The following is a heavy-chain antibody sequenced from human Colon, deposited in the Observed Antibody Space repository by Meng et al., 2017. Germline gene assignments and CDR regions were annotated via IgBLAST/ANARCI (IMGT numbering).Heavy chain of an antibody. CDR1: GASITSDIC. CDR3: GRNQGRQLINH. V-gene: IGHV4-4*02. J-gene: IGHJ4*02. D-gene: IGHD1-1*01. Sequence: QVQFACSGPGLGDPSGALSLTCTGSGASITSDICWSWVRQPPGKGLEWIGEVYHRGDTNYNPSLKSRVVISVDRSKNQFSLNLSSVTAADTAVYYCGRNQGRQLINHWGQGTLVTVSS. CDR2: VYHRGDT.